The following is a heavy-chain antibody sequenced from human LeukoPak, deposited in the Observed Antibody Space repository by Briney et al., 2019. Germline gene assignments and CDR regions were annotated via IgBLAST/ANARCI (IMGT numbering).Heavy chain of an antibody. CDR3: ATTPIIAVAGIEGY. V-gene: IGHV4-59*01. D-gene: IGHD6-19*01. Sequence: PSETLSLTCTVSGGSISSYYWSWIRQPPGKGLEWIGYIYYSGSTNYNPSLKSRVTISVDTSKNQFSLKLSSVTAADTAVYYCATTPIIAVAGIEGYWGQGTLVTVSS. J-gene: IGHJ4*02. CDR2: IYYSGST. CDR1: GGSISSYY.